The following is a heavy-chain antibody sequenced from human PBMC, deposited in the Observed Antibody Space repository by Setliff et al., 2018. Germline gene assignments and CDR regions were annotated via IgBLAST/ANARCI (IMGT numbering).Heavy chain of an antibody. V-gene: IGHV1-18*01. Sequence: ASVKVSCKASGSPFNTYDFNWVRQAPGQGLEWLGRTDLYNAGTTYAEKMETKVTMTVDTSSNIGYMELRSLTSDDTGIYFCAMSSWPGRPNDFDLWGQGTEVTVSS. CDR3: AMSSWPGRPNDFDL. J-gene: IGHJ3*01. CDR1: GSPFNTYD. D-gene: IGHD6-6*01. CDR2: TDLYNAGT.